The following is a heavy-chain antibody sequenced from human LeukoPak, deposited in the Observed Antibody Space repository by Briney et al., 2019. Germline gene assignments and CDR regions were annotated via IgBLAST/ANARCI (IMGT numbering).Heavy chain of an antibody. CDR1: GFTFSSYG. CDR3: AKDSTTSTSLDY. Sequence: PGGSLRLSCAASGFTFSSYGMHWVRQAPGKGLEWVAVISYDGSNKYYADSVKGRFTISRDNSKNTLYLQMNSLRAEGTAVYYCAKDSTTSTSLDYWGQGTLVTVSS. V-gene: IGHV3-30*18. CDR2: ISYDGSNK. J-gene: IGHJ4*02. D-gene: IGHD1-14*01.